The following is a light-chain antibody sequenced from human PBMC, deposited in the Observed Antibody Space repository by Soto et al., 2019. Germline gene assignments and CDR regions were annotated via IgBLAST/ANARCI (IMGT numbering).Light chain of an antibody. J-gene: IGKJ1*01. V-gene: IGKV3-20*01. CDR3: QQYGSSGT. CDR2: GAS. CDR1: QSVSNK. Sequence: EIRMKQSPATVSVNPGERATLSCRASQSVSNKLAWYQQKPGQAPRLLIYGASNRATGIPDRFSGSGSGTDFTLTISRLEPDDFAVYYCQQYGSSGTFGQGTKV.